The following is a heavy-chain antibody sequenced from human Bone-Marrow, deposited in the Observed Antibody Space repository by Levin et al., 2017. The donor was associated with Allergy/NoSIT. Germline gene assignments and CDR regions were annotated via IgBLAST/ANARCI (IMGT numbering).Heavy chain of an antibody. D-gene: IGHD1-1*01. V-gene: IGHV3-23*01. CDR3: AKVVGLLWRGIQAGGYFDL. Sequence: GGSLRLSCAASGFTFSNYAMTWVRQAPGKGLEWVSSITNSGGSTFNADSVKGRFSISRDNSRNTLHLQMNSLTAEDTALYYCAKVVGLLWRGIQAGGYFDLWGRGTLVTVSS. J-gene: IGHJ2*01. CDR2: ITNSGGST. CDR1: GFTFSNYA.